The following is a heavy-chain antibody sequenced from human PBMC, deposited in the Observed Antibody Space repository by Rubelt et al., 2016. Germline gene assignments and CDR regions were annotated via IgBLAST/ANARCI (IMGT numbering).Heavy chain of an antibody. CDR2: INPGGST. CDR3: ARHPTKPYYYMDV. J-gene: IGHJ6*03. D-gene: IGHD2-8*01. CDR1: GGSFSGYY. V-gene: IGHV4-34*01. Sequence: QVQLQQWGAGLLKPSETLSLTCAVYGGSFSGYYWSWIRQPPGKGLEWIGEINPGGSTNYNPSPKSRVTRSVDTAKNQLSRKLSCVTAADTAVYYCARHPTKPYYYMDVWGKGTTVTVSS.